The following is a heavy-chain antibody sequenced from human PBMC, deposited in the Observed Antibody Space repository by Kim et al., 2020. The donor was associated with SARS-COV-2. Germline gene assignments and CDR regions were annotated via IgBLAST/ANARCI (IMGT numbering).Heavy chain of an antibody. CDR3: ARVYSNHVLFEP. V-gene: IGHV1-69*13. D-gene: IGHD4-4*01. CDR1: GGTFSSYA. Sequence: SVKVSCKASGGTFSSYAISWVRQAPGQGLEWMGGIIPIFGTANYAEKFQGRVTITADESTSTAYMELSSLRSACTDGYFCARVYSNHVLFEPWGQG. CDR2: IIPIFGTA. J-gene: IGHJ5*02.